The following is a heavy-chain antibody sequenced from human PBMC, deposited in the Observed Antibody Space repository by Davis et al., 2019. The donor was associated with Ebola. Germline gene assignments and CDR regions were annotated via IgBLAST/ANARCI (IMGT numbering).Heavy chain of an antibody. Sequence: AASVKVSCKASGGTFSSYAISWVRQAPGQGLEWMGGIIPIFGTANYAQKFQGRLTVTRDTSTSTVYMELNSLRPEDTAIYYCARAQQSLRYGLGSRDPRVGMDVWGQGTTVTVSS. CDR2: IIPIFGTA. CDR1: GGTFSSYA. D-gene: IGHD3-10*01. J-gene: IGHJ6*02. V-gene: IGHV1-69*05. CDR3: ARAQQSLRYGLGSRDPRVGMDV.